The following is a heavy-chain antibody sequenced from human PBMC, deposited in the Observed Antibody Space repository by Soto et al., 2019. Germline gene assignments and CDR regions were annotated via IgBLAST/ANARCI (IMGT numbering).Heavy chain of an antibody. V-gene: IGHV3-9*01. CDR2: ISWNSGSI. CDR1: GFTFDDYA. J-gene: IGHJ3*02. D-gene: IGHD5-12*01. CDR3: AKDGYYYVLGALDI. Sequence: EVQLVESGGGLVQPGRSLRLSCAASGFTFDDYAMHWVRQAPGKGLEWVSGISWNSGSIGYADSVKGRFTISRDNAKNSLYLQMNSLRAEDTALYYCAKDGYYYVLGALDIGGQGTMVTVSS.